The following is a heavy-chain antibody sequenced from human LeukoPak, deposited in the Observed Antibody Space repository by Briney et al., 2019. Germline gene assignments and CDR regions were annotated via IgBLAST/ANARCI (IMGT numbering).Heavy chain of an antibody. CDR1: GGSSSGYY. D-gene: IGHD6-19*01. J-gene: IGHJ5*02. Sequence: PSETLSPTCGVFGGSSSGYYWSWGRHPPGRGLEWIGEINLSGNTNYNPSLKSRVSISVDTSKNQFSLHLTSVTAADTAVYYCAREAVAVGGSWFDPWGQGTLVTVSS. CDR3: AREAVAVGGSWFDP. CDR2: INLSGNT. V-gene: IGHV4-34*01.